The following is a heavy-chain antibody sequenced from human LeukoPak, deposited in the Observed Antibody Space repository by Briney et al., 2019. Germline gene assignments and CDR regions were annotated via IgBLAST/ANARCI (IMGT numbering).Heavy chain of an antibody. CDR1: GYTFTSYD. D-gene: IGHD6-13*01. CDR2: MNPNSGNT. J-gene: IGHJ4*02. CDR3: ASNRIAAASYYTDY. Sequence: ASVKVSCKASGYTFTSYDTNWVRQATGQGLEWMGWMNPNSGNTGYAQKFQGRVTMTRNTSISTAYMELSSLRSEDTAVYYCASNRIAAASYYTDYWGQGTLVTVSS. V-gene: IGHV1-8*01.